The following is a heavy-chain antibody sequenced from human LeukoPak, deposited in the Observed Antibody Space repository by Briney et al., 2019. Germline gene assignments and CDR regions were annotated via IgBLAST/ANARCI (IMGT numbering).Heavy chain of an antibody. D-gene: IGHD3-3*01. CDR1: GFTFSSYW. V-gene: IGHV3-74*01. CDR2: INTDGSST. CDR3: ARASTASIGLFGASDI. Sequence: PGGSLRLSCAASGFTFSSYWMHWVRQAPGKGLVWVSRINTDGSSTSYADSVKGRFTISRDNAKNTLYLQMNSLRAEDTAVYYCARASTASIGLFGASDIWGQGTMVTVSS. J-gene: IGHJ3*02.